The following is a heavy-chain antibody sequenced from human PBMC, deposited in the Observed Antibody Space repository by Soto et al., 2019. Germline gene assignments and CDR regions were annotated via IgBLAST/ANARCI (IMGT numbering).Heavy chain of an antibody. CDR3: ARDKGGAAHQNYYYYGMDV. Sequence: SETLSLTCTVSGGSISSDYWSWIRQPAGKGLEWIGRIYTSGSTNYNPPLKSRVTMSVDTSKNQFSLKLSSVTAADTAVYYCARDKGGAAHQNYYYYGMDVWGQGTTVTVSS. J-gene: IGHJ6*02. V-gene: IGHV4-4*07. D-gene: IGHD3-16*01. CDR2: IYTSGST. CDR1: GGSISSDY.